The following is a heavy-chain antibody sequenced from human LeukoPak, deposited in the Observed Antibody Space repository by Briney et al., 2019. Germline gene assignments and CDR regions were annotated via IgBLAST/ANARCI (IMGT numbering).Heavy chain of an antibody. Sequence: SETLSLTCTVSGGSISSSSYYWGWIRQPPGKGLEWIGSIYYSGSTYYNPSLKSRVTISVDTSKNQFSLKLRSVTAADTAVYFCVREGSVAFVYWGQGALVTVSS. D-gene: IGHD3-10*01. V-gene: IGHV4-39*07. CDR3: VREGSVAFVY. J-gene: IGHJ4*02. CDR2: IYYSGST. CDR1: GGSISSSSYY.